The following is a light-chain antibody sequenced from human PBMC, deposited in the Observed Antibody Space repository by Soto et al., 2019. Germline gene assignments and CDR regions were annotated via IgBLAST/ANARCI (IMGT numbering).Light chain of an antibody. CDR2: EVS. CDR3: STYAAINNFTV. Sequence: QSVLTQPPSASGSPGQSVSISCTGTSSDVGGYNYVSWYQQHPGKAPKLMIYEVSKRPSGVTDRLSGSKSGNTTSPPVSGLQPKDEAEDYYSTYAAINNFTVFGGGTKLTVL. J-gene: IGLJ3*02. V-gene: IGLV2-8*01. CDR1: SSDVGGYNY.